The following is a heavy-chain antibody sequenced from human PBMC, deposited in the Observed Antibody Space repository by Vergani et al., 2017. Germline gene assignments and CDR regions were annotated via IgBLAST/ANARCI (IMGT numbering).Heavy chain of an antibody. J-gene: IGHJ4*01. D-gene: IGHD6-25*01. CDR1: GFNFNNFG. V-gene: IGHV3-30*18. Sequence: QLQLVESGGGVVQPGRSLRLSCAASGFNFNNFGIHWVRQAPGKGLEWVAVISFDGTTKYYADSVKGRFTISRDNSKKMLYLEMNSLRNDDTALYYCTKGPQQRLNVLDNWGQGTLVTGSS. CDR2: ISFDGTTK. CDR3: TKGPQQRLNVLDN.